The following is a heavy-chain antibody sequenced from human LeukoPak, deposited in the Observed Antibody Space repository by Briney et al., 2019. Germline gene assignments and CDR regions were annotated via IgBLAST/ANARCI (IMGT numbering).Heavy chain of an antibody. CDR3: ARGPPRLNWFDP. J-gene: IGHJ5*02. V-gene: IGHV1-3*01. Sequence: ASVKVSCKASGYTFTSYAMHWVRQAPGQRLEWMGWINGGNGNTKYSQKLQGRVTITRDTSASTAYMELRSLRSEDTAVFYCARGPPRLNWFDPWGQGTLVTVSS. D-gene: IGHD6-25*01. CDR2: INGGNGNT. CDR1: GYTFTSYA.